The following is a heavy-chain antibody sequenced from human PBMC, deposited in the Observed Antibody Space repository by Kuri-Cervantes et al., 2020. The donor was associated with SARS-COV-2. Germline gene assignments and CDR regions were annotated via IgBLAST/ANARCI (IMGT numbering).Heavy chain of an antibody. V-gene: IGHV4-38-2*01. D-gene: IGHD2-21*02. CDR3: ARMYCGGDCYPDY. CDR1: GYSISSGYY. Sequence: SQTLSLTCAVSGYSISSGYYWGWIRQPPGKGLEWIGSIYHSGSTYYNPSLKSRVTISVDTSKNQFSLKLSSVTAADTAVYYCARMYCGGDCYPDYWGQGTLVTVSS. J-gene: IGHJ4*02. CDR2: IYHSGST.